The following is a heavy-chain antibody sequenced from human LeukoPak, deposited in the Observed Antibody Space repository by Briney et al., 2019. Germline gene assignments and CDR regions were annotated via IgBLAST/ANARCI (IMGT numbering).Heavy chain of an antibody. CDR2: INQGGSDK. J-gene: IGHJ4*02. Sequence: GGSLRFSCAASGFTFSGHWMSWLRQAPGKGLEWVANINQGGSDKYYVDSVKGRFTISRDNANNLLYLQMNSLRGEDTAVYYCTRDRARAEDDWGQGTLVTVSS. D-gene: IGHD1-14*01. CDR1: GFTFSGHW. CDR3: TRDRARAEDD. V-gene: IGHV3-7*01.